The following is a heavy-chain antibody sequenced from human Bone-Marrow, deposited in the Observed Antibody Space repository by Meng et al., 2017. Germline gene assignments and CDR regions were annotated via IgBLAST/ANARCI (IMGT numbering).Heavy chain of an antibody. CDR2: ISSSSSYI. D-gene: IGHD6-19*01. Sequence: LTGAASGFTFSSYSMNWVRQAPGKGLEWGSSISSSSSYIYYADSVKGRFTISRDNAKNSLYLQMNSLRAEDTAVYYCARSSVKWLVNGPDSWGQGTLVTVSS. CDR3: ARSSVKWLVNGPDS. CDR1: GFTFSSYS. J-gene: IGHJ4*02. V-gene: IGHV3-21*01.